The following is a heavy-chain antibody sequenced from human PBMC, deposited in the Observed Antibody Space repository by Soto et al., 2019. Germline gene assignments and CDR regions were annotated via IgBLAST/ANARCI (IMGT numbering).Heavy chain of an antibody. D-gene: IGHD3-10*01. CDR3: ARGSMVRGPTPFDY. CDR1: GGSIRSYY. V-gene: IGHV4-59*01. CDR2: VYYSGSA. J-gene: IGHJ4*02. Sequence: SETLSHTCNVSGGSIRSYYWNWIRQPPGKTLEWIGDVYYSGSANYNPSLKSRVTISVDMSRNQFSLKLNSVTAADTAVYYCARGSMVRGPTPFDYWGQGTLVTVSS.